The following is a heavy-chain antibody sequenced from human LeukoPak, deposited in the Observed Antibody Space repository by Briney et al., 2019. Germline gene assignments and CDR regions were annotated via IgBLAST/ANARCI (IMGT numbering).Heavy chain of an antibody. D-gene: IGHD2-2*01. CDR1: GGTFSSYA. CDR3: ARSDLGYCSSTSCYASEGYYYYGMDV. Sequence: GASVKVFCNSSGGTFSSYAISWVRQAPGQVLEWMGGVIPIFGIANYAQDFQDSVTITADESTNTAYMELSSLRSEDTAVYYCARSDLGYCSSTSCYASEGYYYYGMDVWGKGATVTVSS. CDR2: VIPIFGIA. J-gene: IGHJ6*04. V-gene: IGHV1-69*13.